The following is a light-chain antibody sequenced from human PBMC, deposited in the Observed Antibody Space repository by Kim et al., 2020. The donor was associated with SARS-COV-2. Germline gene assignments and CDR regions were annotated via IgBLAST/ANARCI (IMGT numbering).Light chain of an antibody. Sequence: QAVVTQEPSLTVSPGGTVTLTCGASAGAVTSGHYPYWFQQKPGQAPRTLIYDINNRNAWTPARFSGSLPGGKAALTLSGAQPEDEADYFCLLTSSGIQLFGGGTQLTVL. CDR3: LLTSSGIQL. CDR1: AGAVTSGHY. CDR2: DIN. V-gene: IGLV7-46*01. J-gene: IGLJ2*01.